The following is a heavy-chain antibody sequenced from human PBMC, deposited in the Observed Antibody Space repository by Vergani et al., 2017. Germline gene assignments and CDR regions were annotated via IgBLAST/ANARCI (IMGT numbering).Heavy chain of an antibody. CDR3: ARDGGSIYGSGSYYIDY. Sequence: QVQLQESGPGLVKPSQTLSLTCTVSGRSISSGDYYWSWIRQPPGKGLEWIGYIYYSGSTYYNPSLKSRVTISVDTSKNQFSLKLSSVTAADTAVYYCARDGGSIYGSGSYYIDYWGQGTLVTVSS. CDR1: GRSISSGDYY. CDR2: IYYSGST. D-gene: IGHD3-10*01. V-gene: IGHV4-30-4*01. J-gene: IGHJ4*02.